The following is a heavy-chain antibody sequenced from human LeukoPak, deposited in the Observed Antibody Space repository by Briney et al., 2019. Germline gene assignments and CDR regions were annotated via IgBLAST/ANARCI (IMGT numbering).Heavy chain of an antibody. CDR2: ICYDGSNK. CDR3: ARLGSQWSFDY. V-gene: IGHV3-33*01. J-gene: IGHJ4*02. Sequence: GGSLRLSCAGSGFTFSNYGMNWVRQAPGKGLEWVAVICYDGSNKYYADSVKGRFTISRDNSKNTVYLQMNSLRAEDTAVYYCARLGSQWSFDYWGQGTMVTVSS. D-gene: IGHD2-15*01. CDR1: GFTFSNYG.